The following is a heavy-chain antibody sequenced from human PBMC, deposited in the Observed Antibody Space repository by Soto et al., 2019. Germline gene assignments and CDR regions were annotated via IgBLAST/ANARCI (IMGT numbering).Heavy chain of an antibody. D-gene: IGHD6-19*01. V-gene: IGHV1-69*02. J-gene: IGHJ5*02. Sequence: QVQLVQSGAEVKKPGSSVKVSCTASGGTFSSYTISWVRQAPGQGLEWMGRIIPILGIANYAQKFQGRVTITADKSTSTAYMELSSLRSEDTAVYYCARGYSSGWANWFDPWGQGTLVTVSS. CDR3: ARGYSSGWANWFDP. CDR2: IIPILGIA. CDR1: GGTFSSYT.